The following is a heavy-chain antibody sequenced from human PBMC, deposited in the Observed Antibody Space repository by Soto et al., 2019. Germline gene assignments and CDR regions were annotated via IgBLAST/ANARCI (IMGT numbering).Heavy chain of an antibody. CDR3: ARKGDYSSSPMDV. CDR2: IYYSGST. CDR1: VGSISSYY. V-gene: IGHV4-59*12. J-gene: IGHJ6*03. D-gene: IGHD6-6*01. Sequence: SETLSLTCTVSVGSISSYYWSWIRQPPGKGLEWIGYIYYSGSTNYNPSLKSRVTISVDTSKNQFSLKLSSVTAADTAVYYCARKGDYSSSPMDVWGKGTTVTVSS.